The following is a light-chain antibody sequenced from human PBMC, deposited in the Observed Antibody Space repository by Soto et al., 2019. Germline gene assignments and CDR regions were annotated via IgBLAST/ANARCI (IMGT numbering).Light chain of an antibody. CDR1: QSVRNNY. Sequence: EVVLTQSPGTLSLSPGERATLSCRASQSVRNNYLAWYQQKPGQSPKLLIFVSSDRATGIPDRFSGSGSGTDFTLTISSLEPEDFAVYSCHKYGSSPPYTFGQGTKLEIK. CDR2: VSS. J-gene: IGKJ2*01. V-gene: IGKV3-20*01. CDR3: HKYGSSPPYT.